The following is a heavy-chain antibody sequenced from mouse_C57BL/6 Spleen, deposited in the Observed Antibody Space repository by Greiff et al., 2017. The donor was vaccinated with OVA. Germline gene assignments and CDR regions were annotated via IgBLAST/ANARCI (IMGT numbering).Heavy chain of an antibody. CDR3: ARTGPYCSSRGAMDY. J-gene: IGHJ4*01. Sequence: VQLQQSGPELVKPGASVKISCKASGYSFTGYYMNWVKQSPEKSLEWIGEINPSTGGTTYSQKFKAKATLTVDKSSSTAYMQLKSLTSEDSAVYYCARTGPYCSSRGAMDYWGQGTSVTVSS. D-gene: IGHD1-1*01. V-gene: IGHV1-42*01. CDR1: GYSFTGYY. CDR2: INPSTGGT.